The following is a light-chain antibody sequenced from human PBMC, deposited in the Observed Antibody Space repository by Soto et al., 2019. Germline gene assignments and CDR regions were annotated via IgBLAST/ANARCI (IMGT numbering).Light chain of an antibody. CDR2: AVS. CDR1: SSDVGGYNY. Sequence: QSALTQPASVSGSPGQSITISCTGASSDVGGYNYVSWYQQHPGKAPKLMIYAVSNRPSGVSNRFSGSKSGNTASLTISGLQAEDEAHYYCSSYTSSSTYVFGTGTKLTVL. J-gene: IGLJ1*01. CDR3: SSYTSSSTYV. V-gene: IGLV2-14*01.